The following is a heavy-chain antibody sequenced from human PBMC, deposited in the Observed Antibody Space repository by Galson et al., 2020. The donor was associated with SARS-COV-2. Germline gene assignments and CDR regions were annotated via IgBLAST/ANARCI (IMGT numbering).Heavy chain of an antibody. J-gene: IGHJ4*02. CDR3: SKGVISMILVAIDY. V-gene: IGHV3-23*01. Sequence: GGSLRLSCAASGFTFSSYAMSWVRQAPGKGLEWFSGISGSGGRAYYADSVKGRFTISRDNSQNTLYLQMTSLRAEDTAVYYCSKGVISMILVAIDYWGQGTLVTVSS. CDR1: GFTFSSYA. D-gene: IGHD3-22*01. CDR2: ISGSGGRA.